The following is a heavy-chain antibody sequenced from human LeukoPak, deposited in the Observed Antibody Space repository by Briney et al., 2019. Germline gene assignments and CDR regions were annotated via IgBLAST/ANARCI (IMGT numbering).Heavy chain of an antibody. CDR2: IIPIFGTA. CDR1: GGTFSSYA. V-gene: IGHV1-69*13. CDR3: ARRASYDFWSGYHDY. J-gene: IGHJ4*01. D-gene: IGHD3-3*01. Sequence: ASVKVSCKASGGTFSSYAISWVRQAPGQGLEWMGGIIPIFGTANYAQKFQGRVTITADESTSTAYMELSSLRSEDTAVYYCARRASYDFWSGYHDYWGQGTLVTVSS.